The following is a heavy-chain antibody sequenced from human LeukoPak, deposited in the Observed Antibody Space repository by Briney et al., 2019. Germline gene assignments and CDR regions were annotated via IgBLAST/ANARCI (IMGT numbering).Heavy chain of an antibody. CDR2: INHSGST. V-gene: IGHV4-34*01. CDR1: GGSFSGYY. J-gene: IGHJ4*02. CDR3: ARVSIAARRWAGSPFY. D-gene: IGHD6-6*01. Sequence: SETLSLTCAVYGGSFSGYYWSWIRQPPGKGLEWIGEINHSGSTNYNPSLKSRVTISVDTSKNQFSLKLSSVTAADTAVYYCARVSIAARRWAGSPFYWGQGTLVTVSS.